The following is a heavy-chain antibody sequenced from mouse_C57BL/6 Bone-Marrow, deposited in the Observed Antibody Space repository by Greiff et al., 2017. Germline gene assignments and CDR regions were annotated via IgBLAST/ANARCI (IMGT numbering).Heavy chain of an antibody. CDR1: GFNIKDDY. D-gene: IGHD1-1*01. Sequence: VQLKESGAELVRPGASVTLSCTASGFNIKDDYMHWVKQRPEQGLEWIGWIDPENGDTEYASKFQGKATITADTSSNTAYLQLSSLTSEDTAVYYCTTDYYGSSSAMDYWGQGTSVTVSS. CDR2: IDPENGDT. J-gene: IGHJ4*01. V-gene: IGHV14-4*01. CDR3: TTDYYGSSSAMDY.